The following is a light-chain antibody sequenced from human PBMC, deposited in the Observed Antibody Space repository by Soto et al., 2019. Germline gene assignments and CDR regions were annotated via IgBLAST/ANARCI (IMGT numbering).Light chain of an antibody. V-gene: IGKV1-5*01. CDR2: GAS. Sequence: DIPMTQSPSTLSASVGERVTITCRASQTISTWLAWYQQKPGKAPKLLISGASSLQSGVPSRFSGSGSGTEFTLTISSLQPDDFATYYCQQYNSYSLTFGQGTKVEIK. J-gene: IGKJ1*01. CDR3: QQYNSYSLT. CDR1: QTISTW.